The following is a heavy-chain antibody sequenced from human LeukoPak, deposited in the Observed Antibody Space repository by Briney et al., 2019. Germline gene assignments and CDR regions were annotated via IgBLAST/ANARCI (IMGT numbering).Heavy chain of an antibody. Sequence: SETLSLTCAVSGYSISSGYYWGWIRQPPGKGLEWIGSIYHSGSTYYNPSLKSRVTISVDTSKNQFPLKLSSVTAADTAVYYCARPVAYYDFLGDAFDIWGQGTMVTVSS. CDR3: ARPVAYYDFLGDAFDI. D-gene: IGHD3-3*01. V-gene: IGHV4-38-2*01. CDR1: GYSISSGYY. J-gene: IGHJ3*02. CDR2: IYHSGST.